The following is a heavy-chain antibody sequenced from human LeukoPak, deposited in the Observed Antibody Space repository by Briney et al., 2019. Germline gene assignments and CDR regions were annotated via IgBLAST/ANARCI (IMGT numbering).Heavy chain of an antibody. CDR2: ISYDGSNK. D-gene: IGHD4-17*01. J-gene: IGHJ4*02. CDR3: ARDRVVGDEEFDY. Sequence: PGGSLRLSCAGSGFTFSDFWMTWVRQTPGKGLEWVAVISYDGSNKYYADSVKGRFTISRDNSKNTLYLQMNSLRAEDTAVYYCARDRVVGDEEFDYWGQGTLVTVSS. CDR1: GFTFSDFW. V-gene: IGHV3-30-3*01.